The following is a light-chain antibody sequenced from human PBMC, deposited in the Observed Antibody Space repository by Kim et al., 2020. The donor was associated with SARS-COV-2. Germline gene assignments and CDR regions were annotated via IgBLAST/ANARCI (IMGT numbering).Light chain of an antibody. CDR3: QVRDSSSDHSVV. J-gene: IGLJ2*01. Sequence: SYELTQPPSVSVAPGKTARITCGGNNIGSKSVHWYQQKPGQAPVLVIYYDSDRPSGIPERFSGSNSGNTATLTISRVEAGDEADYYCQVRDSSSDHSVVFGGGTQLTVL. CDR2: YDS. V-gene: IGLV3-21*04. CDR1: NIGSKS.